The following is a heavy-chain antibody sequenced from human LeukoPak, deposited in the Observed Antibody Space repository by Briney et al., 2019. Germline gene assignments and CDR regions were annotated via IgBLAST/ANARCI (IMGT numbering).Heavy chain of an antibody. V-gene: IGHV1-2*02. D-gene: IGHD4-17*01. CDR3: ARGALDHATVTNYFEY. CDR2: INPNSGGT. Sequence: ASVKVSCKASGYTFSDHYMQWVRQAPGQGFEWLGWINPNSGGTNYAQKFQGRVTMTRDTSISTAYMELSRLGSDDTAVYYCARGALDHATVTNYFEYWGQGTLVTVSS. J-gene: IGHJ4*02. CDR1: GYTFSDHY.